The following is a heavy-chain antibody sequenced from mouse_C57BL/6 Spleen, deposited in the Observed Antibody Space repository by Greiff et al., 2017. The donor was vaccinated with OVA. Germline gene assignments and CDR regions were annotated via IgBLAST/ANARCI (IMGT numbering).Heavy chain of an antibody. D-gene: IGHD1-1*01. CDR3: ARITTVVATRYFDV. J-gene: IGHJ1*03. Sequence: VQRVESGPELVKPGASVKLSCKASGYTFTSYDINWVKQRPGQGLEWIGWIYPRDGSTKYNEKFKGKATLTVDTSSSTAYMERHSLTSEDSAVYVCARITTVVATRYFDVWGTGTTVTVSS. CDR1: GYTFTSYD. CDR2: IYPRDGST. V-gene: IGHV1-85*01.